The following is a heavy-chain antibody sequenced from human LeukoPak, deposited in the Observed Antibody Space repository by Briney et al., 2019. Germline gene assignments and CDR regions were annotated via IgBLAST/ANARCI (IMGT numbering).Heavy chain of an antibody. V-gene: IGHV1-18*01. CDR2: ISAYNGNT. D-gene: IGHD6-19*01. CDR3: AGDAGEEQWLEYDMDV. Sequence: ASVKVFCKASGYTFTSYGISWVRQAPGQGLEWMGWISAYNGNTNYAQKLQGRVTMTTDTSTSTAYMELRSLRSDDTAVYYCAGDAGEEQWLEYDMDVWGQGTTVTVSS. CDR1: GYTFTSYG. J-gene: IGHJ6*02.